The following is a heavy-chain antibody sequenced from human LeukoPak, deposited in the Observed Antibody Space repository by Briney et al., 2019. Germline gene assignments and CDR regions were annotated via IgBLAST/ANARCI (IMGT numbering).Heavy chain of an antibody. V-gene: IGHV4-34*01. Sequence: PSETLSLTCAVYGGSFSGYYWSWIRQPPGKGLEWIGEINHSGSTNYNPSLKSRVTISVDTSKNQFSLKLSSVTAADTAVYYCARVIRGTPRYFDYWGQGTLVTVSS. CDR2: INHSGST. CDR1: GGSFSGYY. CDR3: ARVIRGTPRYFDY. J-gene: IGHJ4*02. D-gene: IGHD3-16*01.